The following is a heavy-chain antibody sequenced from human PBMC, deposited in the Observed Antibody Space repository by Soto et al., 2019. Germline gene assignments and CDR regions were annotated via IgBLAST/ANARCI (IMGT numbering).Heavy chain of an antibody. V-gene: IGHV3-64*01. CDR1: GFTFSSYA. CDR3: ARVKSGDYYVDY. J-gene: IGHJ4*02. D-gene: IGHD1-26*01. Sequence: PGGSLRLSCAASGFTFSSYAMYWVRQAPGKGLEYVSAITSNGGSTYYANSVKGRFTISRDNSKNTLYLQMGSLRAEDMAVYFCARVKSGDYYVDYWGQGTLVTVSS. CDR2: ITSNGGST.